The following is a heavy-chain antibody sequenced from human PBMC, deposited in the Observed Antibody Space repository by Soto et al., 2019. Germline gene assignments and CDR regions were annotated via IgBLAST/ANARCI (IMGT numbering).Heavy chain of an antibody. CDR2: PYYRSKWYN. J-gene: IGHJ6*02. D-gene: IGHD6-13*01. CDR3: ARDNIAAAGMVYYYYGMDV. CDR1: GGSLSRNSSA. Sequence: SQSFLLASAISGGSLSRNSSARICTRQARACGLESLGRPYYRSKWYNDYAVSVKSRITINPDTSMNQFSLQLNSVTPEDTAVYYCARDNIAAAGMVYYYYGMDVWGQGTTVTVSS. V-gene: IGHV6-1*01.